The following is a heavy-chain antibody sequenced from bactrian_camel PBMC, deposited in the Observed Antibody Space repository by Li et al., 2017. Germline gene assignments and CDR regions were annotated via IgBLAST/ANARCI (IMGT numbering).Heavy chain of an antibody. CDR2: IDSSGKSP. Sequence: VQLVESGGGLVQPGGSLRLSCEASGFTFSEHLMNWGRQAPGKVIEWISSIDSSGKSPEYAQSVEGRFTISRDNARNILYLQRNQLKPEDTAIYYCARGASNKLPIVRCQRTQVTVS. D-gene: IGHD2*01. V-gene: IGHV3S40*01. J-gene: IGHJ4*01. CDR1: GFTFSEHL.